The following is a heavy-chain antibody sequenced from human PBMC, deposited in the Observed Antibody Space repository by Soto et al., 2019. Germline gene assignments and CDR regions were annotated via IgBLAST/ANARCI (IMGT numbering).Heavy chain of an antibody. D-gene: IGHD1-1*01. Sequence: QVHLVQSGAEVNRHGSAVKVSCKVSGAGDTFSNYGLNWMRQAPGQGLEWMGGTIPAFGTANYAQKFQGRVTLSADTATTTAYMELSSLRSDDTAVYYCWRHDNTALPPLDSWGQGTLVAVSS. J-gene: IGHJ4*02. CDR2: TIPAFGTA. CDR1: GAGDTFSNYG. CDR3: WRHDNTALPPLDS. V-gene: IGHV1-69*06.